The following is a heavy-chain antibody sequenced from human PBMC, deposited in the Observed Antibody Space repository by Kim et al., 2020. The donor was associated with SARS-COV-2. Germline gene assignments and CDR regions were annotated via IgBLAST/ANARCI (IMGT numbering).Heavy chain of an antibody. J-gene: IGHJ6*02. V-gene: IGHV3-53*01. CDR2: T. Sequence: TYYADSVKGRFPISRDNSKNTLYLQMNSLRAEDTAVYYCARDLIMYGMDVWGQGTTVTVSS. D-gene: IGHD3-16*01. CDR3: ARDLIMYGMDV.